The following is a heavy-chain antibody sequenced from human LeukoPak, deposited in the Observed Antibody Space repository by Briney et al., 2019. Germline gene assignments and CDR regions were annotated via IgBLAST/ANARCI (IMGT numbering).Heavy chain of an antibody. CDR2: INSDGSGT. CDR3: TRGGFYGSFDS. V-gene: IGHV3-74*01. Sequence: PGGSLRLSCAASGFTSSSYWMHWVRQAPGKGLVWVSRINSDGSGTTYADSVKGRFTVSRDNAKNTLYLQMNSLRAEDTAVYYCTRGGFYGSFDSWSQGTLVTVSS. J-gene: IGHJ4*02. CDR1: GFTSSSYW. D-gene: IGHD3-16*01.